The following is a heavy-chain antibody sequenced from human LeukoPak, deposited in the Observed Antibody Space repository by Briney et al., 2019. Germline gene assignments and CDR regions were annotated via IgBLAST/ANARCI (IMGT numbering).Heavy chain of an antibody. CDR3: TRATEWLHTDAFDI. V-gene: IGHV4-4*07. CDR1: GGSISSYY. CDR2: IYTSGST. Sequence: PSETLSLTCTVSGGSISSYYWSWIRQPAGKGLEWIGRIYTSGSTNYNPSLKSRVTMSVDTSKNQFSLKLSSVTAADTAVYYCTRATEWLHTDAFDIWGQGTMVTVSS. D-gene: IGHD6-19*01. J-gene: IGHJ3*02.